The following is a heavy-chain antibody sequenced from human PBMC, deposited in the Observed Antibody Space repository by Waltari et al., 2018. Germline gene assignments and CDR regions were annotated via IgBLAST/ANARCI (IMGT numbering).Heavy chain of an antibody. V-gene: IGHV1-24*01. CDR3: ATGLYCSSTSCYRIDWFDP. CDR1: GYTRTELS. J-gene: IGHJ5*02. Sequence: QVQLVQSGAEVKKPGASVKVSCKVSGYTRTELSMQWVRQAPGKGLEWMGGFDPEDGETIYAQKFQGRVTMTEDTSTDTAYMELSSLRSEDTAVYYCATGLYCSSTSCYRIDWFDPWGQGTLVTVSS. CDR2: FDPEDGET. D-gene: IGHD2-2*02.